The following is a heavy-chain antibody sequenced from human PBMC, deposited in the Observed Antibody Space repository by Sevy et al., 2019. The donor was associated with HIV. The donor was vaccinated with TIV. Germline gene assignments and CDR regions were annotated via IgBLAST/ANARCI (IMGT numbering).Heavy chain of an antibody. J-gene: IGHJ3*02. CDR2: ISAYNGNT. CDR1: GYTFTSYG. Sequence: ASVKVSCKASGYTFTSYGISWVRQAPGQGLEWMGWISAYNGNTNYAQKLQGRVTMTTDTSTSTAYMELRSLRSDDKAVYYCARTGSYYDSRMDAFDIWGQGTMVTVSS. CDR3: ARTGSYYDSRMDAFDI. D-gene: IGHD3-22*01. V-gene: IGHV1-18*01.